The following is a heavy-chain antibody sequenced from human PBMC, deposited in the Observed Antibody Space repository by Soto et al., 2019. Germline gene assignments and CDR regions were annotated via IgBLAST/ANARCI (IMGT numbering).Heavy chain of an antibody. J-gene: IGHJ4*02. D-gene: IGHD3-10*01. CDR3: AKSLHYYGSGSSPGPPFDY. Sequence: EVQLLESGGGLVQPGGSLRLSCAASGFTFSGYAMSWVRQAPGKGLEWVSAISGSGGSTYYADSVKGRFTISRDNSKNTLYLQMNSLRAEDTAVYYCAKSLHYYGSGSSPGPPFDYWGQGTLVTVSS. CDR2: ISGSGGST. V-gene: IGHV3-23*01. CDR1: GFTFSGYA.